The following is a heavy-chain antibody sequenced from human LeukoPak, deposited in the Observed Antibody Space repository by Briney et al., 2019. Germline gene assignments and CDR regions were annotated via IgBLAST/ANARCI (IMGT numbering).Heavy chain of an antibody. CDR3: AREGLYSGSVSSDLDY. J-gene: IGHJ4*02. Sequence: GGSLRLSCAASGFTFSSYSMNWVRQAPGKGLEWVSSISSSSSYIYYADSVKGRFTISRDNAKNSLYLQMNSLRAEDAAVYYCAREGLYSGSVSSDLDYWGQGTLVSVSS. D-gene: IGHD3-10*01. CDR2: ISSSSSYI. CDR1: GFTFSSYS. V-gene: IGHV3-21*01.